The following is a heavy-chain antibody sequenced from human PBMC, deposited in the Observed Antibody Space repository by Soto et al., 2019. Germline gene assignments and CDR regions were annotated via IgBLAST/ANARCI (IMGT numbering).Heavy chain of an antibody. CDR1: GFTFSSYS. J-gene: IGHJ3*02. CDR3: AKDFGDGYNAFDI. Sequence: LRLSCAASGFTFSSYSMNWVRQAPGKGLGWVSAISGSGGSTYYADSVKGRFTISRDNSKNTLYLQMNSLRAEDTAVYYCAKDFGDGYNAFDISGQGTMVTVS. D-gene: IGHD5-12*01. V-gene: IGHV3-23*01. CDR2: ISGSGGST.